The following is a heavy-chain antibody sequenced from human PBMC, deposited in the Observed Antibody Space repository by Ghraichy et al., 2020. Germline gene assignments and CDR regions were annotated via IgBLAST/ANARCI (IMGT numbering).Heavy chain of an antibody. J-gene: IGHJ6*02. CDR2: INHSGST. V-gene: IGHV4-34*01. CDR3: ARGTGIAVLIPIYYYYGMDV. Sequence: SETLSLTCAVYGGSFSGYYWSWIRQPPGKGLEWIGEINHSGSTNYNPSLKSRVTISVDTSKNQFSLKLSSVTAADTAVYYCARGTGIAVLIPIYYYYGMDVWGQGTTVTVSS. CDR1: GGSFSGYY. D-gene: IGHD6-19*01.